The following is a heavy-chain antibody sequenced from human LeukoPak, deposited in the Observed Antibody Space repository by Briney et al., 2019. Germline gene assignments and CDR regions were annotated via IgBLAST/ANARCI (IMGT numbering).Heavy chain of an antibody. V-gene: IGHV3-74*01. J-gene: IGHJ4*02. Sequence: PGGSLRLSCEASGFTFSSYWMHWVRQAPGKGLVWVSRINSDGSNTIYADSVKGRFTFSRDNAKNSLYLQMNSLRAEDMALYYCAKGAGRIVATGTFDYWGQGTLVTVSS. CDR2: INSDGSNT. D-gene: IGHD5-12*01. CDR1: GFTFSSYW. CDR3: AKGAGRIVATGTFDY.